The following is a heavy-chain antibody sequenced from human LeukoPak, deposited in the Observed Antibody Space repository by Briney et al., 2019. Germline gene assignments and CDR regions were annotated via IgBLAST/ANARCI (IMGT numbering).Heavy chain of an antibody. J-gene: IGHJ4*02. CDR2: INSDGRTT. Sequence: GGSLRLSCAASGFTFSNNWMHWVRQAPGKGLVWVSRINSDGRTTTYADSVKGRFTISRDNAKNSLYLQMNSLRAEDTALYYCAREPRGYYYDSSAADYWGQGTLVTVSS. D-gene: IGHD3-22*01. CDR1: GFTFSNNW. V-gene: IGHV3-74*01. CDR3: AREPRGYYYDSSAADY.